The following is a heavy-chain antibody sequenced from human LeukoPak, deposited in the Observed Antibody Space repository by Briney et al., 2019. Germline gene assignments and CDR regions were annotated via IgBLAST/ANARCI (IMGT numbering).Heavy chain of an antibody. V-gene: IGHV3-23*01. CDR3: AREQLDLYYFDY. CDR1: GGSISSGDYY. D-gene: IGHD3/OR15-3a*01. Sequence: ETLSLTCTVSGGSISSGDYYWSWIRQAPGKGLEWVSAISGSGGSTYYADSVKGRFTISRDNSKNTLYLQMNSLRAEDTAVYYCAREQLDLYYFDYWGQGTLVTVSS. J-gene: IGHJ4*02. CDR2: ISGSGGST.